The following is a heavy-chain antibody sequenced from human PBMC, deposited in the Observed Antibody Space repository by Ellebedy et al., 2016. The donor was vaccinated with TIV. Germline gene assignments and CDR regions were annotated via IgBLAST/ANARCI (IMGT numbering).Heavy chain of an antibody. CDR1: GGSFSGYF. V-gene: IGHV4-34*01. Sequence: MPSETLSLTCAVYGGSFSGYFWTWIRQPPGKGLEWIGEINHGGSTNYNPSLKSRVSISVDTSKNQFSLKLTSVTAADTAVYYFARVSNLKGADYWGQGTLVTVSS. D-gene: IGHD3-16*01. CDR3: ARVSNLKGADY. CDR2: INHGGST. J-gene: IGHJ4*02.